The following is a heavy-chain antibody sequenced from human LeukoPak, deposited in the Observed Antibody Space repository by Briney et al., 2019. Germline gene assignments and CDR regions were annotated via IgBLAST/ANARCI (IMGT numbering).Heavy chain of an antibody. J-gene: IGHJ4*02. Sequence: GGSLRLSCVASGFTFSDYSMNWVRQAPGKGLEWLPYMIVSGSTYYADSVKGRFTISRDNAKNSLYLQMNSLRTEDTAVYYCARAPRDYGDFDYWGRGTLVTVSS. CDR1: GFTFSDYS. V-gene: IGHV3-48*01. CDR3: ARAPRDYGDFDY. D-gene: IGHD3-16*01. CDR2: MIVSGST.